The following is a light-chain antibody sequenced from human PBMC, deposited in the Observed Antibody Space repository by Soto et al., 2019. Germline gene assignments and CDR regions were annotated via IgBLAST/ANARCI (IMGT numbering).Light chain of an antibody. CDR3: QHRNNWPPGAA. J-gene: IGKJ4*01. V-gene: IGKV3-11*01. CDR2: DAS. Sequence: EIVLTQSLATLSLSRGDRATLSCRASQNVYSYLAWYQQKPGQAPRLLIYDASNRATGIPARFSGSGSGTDFTLTISSLEPEDVGVYYCQHRNNWPPGAAFGGGTKVDIK. CDR1: QNVYSY.